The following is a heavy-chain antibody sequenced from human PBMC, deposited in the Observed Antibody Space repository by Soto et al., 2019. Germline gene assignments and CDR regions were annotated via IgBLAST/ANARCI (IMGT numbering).Heavy chain of an antibody. J-gene: IGHJ4*02. CDR1: GYTVTSYL. CDR2: VSPYNTNT. Sequence: ASVKVSCKASGYTVTSYLISWVLQPPGQGLEWMGWVSPYNTNTHYAQKVQGRVTMTTDKSKSTVYMEVRSLRSDDTAVYSCARDRCSGTTCYFFDYWGQGTPVTVSS. CDR3: ARDRCSGTTCYFFDY. D-gene: IGHD2-2*01. V-gene: IGHV1-18*01.